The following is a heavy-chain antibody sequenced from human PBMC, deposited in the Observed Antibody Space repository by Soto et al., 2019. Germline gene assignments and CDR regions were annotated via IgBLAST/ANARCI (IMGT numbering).Heavy chain of an antibody. Sequence: QITLKESGPTLVKPTQTLTLTCTFSGFSHPRGVVGVGWIRQPPGEALEWLPLIHWNDEQYYTPSLSNRITITRDTSKNQVVLTMTNLDPVDTAIYYCANRRPGPYGNYVWGQGTTVTVSS. V-gene: IGHV2-5*01. D-gene: IGHD4-17*01. CDR2: IHWNDEQ. J-gene: IGHJ6*02. CDR3: ANRRPGPYGNYV. CDR1: GFSHPRGVVG.